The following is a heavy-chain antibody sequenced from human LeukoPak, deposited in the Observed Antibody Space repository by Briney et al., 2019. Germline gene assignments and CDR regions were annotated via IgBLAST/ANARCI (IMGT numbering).Heavy chain of an antibody. CDR2: IKQDGSEK. CDR3: TRVLTSTIQLWTQDPWRFDAFDI. V-gene: IGHV3-7*03. Sequence: GGSLRLSCAASGFTFSSYWMSWVRQAPGKGLEWVANIKQDGSEKYYVDPVKGRFTISRDNAKNSLYLQMNSLKTEDTAVYYCTRVLTSTIQLWTQDPWRFDAFDIWGQGTMVTVSS. J-gene: IGHJ3*02. D-gene: IGHD5-18*01. CDR1: GFTFSSYW.